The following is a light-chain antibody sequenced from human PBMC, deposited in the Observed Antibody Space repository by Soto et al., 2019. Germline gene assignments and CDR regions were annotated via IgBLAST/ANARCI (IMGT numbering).Light chain of an antibody. CDR3: QQYNSYPLT. Sequence: EIQMTQSPSTLSASVGDRVTITCRASQSISSWLAWYQQKPGKAPKLLIYDASSLESGVPSRFSGSGSGTEFTLTISSLQPDDFATYYCQQYNSYPLTFGQGTKVDI. J-gene: IGKJ1*01. V-gene: IGKV1-5*01. CDR1: QSISSW. CDR2: DAS.